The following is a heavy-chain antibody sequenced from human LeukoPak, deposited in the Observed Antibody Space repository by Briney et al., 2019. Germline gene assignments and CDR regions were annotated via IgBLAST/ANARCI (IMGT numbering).Heavy chain of an antibody. D-gene: IGHD6-13*01. V-gene: IGHV5-51*01. Sequence: ESLKISCKGSGYSFSNYWIGWVRQMPGKGLEWMGIIYPGDSDTRYSPSFQGQVTMSADKSISTAYLQWSSLKASDTAMYYCARQIIAAAGRNFDYWGQGTLVTVSS. J-gene: IGHJ4*02. CDR2: IYPGDSDT. CDR3: ARQIIAAAGRNFDY. CDR1: GYSFSNYW.